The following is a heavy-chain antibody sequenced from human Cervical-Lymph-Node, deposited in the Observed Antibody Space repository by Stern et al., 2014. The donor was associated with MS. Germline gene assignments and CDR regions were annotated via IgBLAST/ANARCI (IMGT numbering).Heavy chain of an antibody. J-gene: IGHJ6*02. CDR3: AKGKRSGVIVGWGYGLDV. CDR2: LGRNTGAL. Sequence: VQLDESGEDLVPLARSLRLSCTASGFTFADYAMHCVRLTPGKGLAWDAGLGRNTGALGYADSVRGRFTISRDNARNSLYLQLNRLRPEDTALYYCAKGKRSGVIVGWGYGLDVWGQGTTVTVSS. CDR1: GFTFADYA. V-gene: IGHV3-9*01. D-gene: IGHD3-16*02.